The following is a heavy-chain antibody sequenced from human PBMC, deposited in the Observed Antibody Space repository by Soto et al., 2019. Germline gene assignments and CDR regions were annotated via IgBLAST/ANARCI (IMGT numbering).Heavy chain of an antibody. D-gene: IGHD5-12*01. CDR3: TKGGSRDGYNP. Sequence: EVQLLESGGGLVQPGGSLRLSCAASGFTFSTYAMTWVRQAPGKGLEYFSSIDAGGGGTYYANSVKGRFTISRDNSKNTLYLQMYSLRAEDTAIYYCTKGGSRDGYNPWGQGALVTVSS. CDR2: IDAGGGGT. J-gene: IGHJ5*02. CDR1: GFTFSTYA. V-gene: IGHV3-23*01.